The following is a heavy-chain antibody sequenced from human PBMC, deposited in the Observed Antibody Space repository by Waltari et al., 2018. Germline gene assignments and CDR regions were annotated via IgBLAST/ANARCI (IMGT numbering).Heavy chain of an antibody. Sequence: QVQLQESGPGLVKPSETLSLTCAVSGYSISSGYYWGWIRQPTGKGLEWIGSIYHSGSTYYNPSVKSRVTISVDTSKNQFSLKRSSVTAADTAVYYGASSQWLVNYWGQGTLVTVSS. CDR2: IYHSGST. CDR3: ASSQWLVNY. J-gene: IGHJ4*02. D-gene: IGHD6-19*01. V-gene: IGHV4-38-2*01. CDR1: GYSISSGYY.